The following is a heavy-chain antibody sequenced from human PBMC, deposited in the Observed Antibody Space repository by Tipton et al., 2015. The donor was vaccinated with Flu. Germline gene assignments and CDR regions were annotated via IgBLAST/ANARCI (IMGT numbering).Heavy chain of an antibody. V-gene: IGHV3-74*03. J-gene: IGHJ5*02. CDR2: MNPDGTII. CDR3: TRNPLTPEGA. Sequence: SLRLSCAASGFTFSTYWMGWVRQAPGEGLEWVSRMNPDGTIITYADSVKGRFTVSRDNAKSMLYLQMNSLRVEDTAMYFCTRNPLTPEGAWGQGTMVTVSS. CDR1: GFTFSTYW.